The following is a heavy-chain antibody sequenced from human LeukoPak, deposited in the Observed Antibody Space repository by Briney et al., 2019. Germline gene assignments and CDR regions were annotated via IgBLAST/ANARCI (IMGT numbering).Heavy chain of an antibody. Sequence: QTGRSLGLSCAAAGFTFSSYAMSWVRQAPGKGLEWVSTISDNGGSTYYADSVKGRFTISRDNSKNTLYLQMNSLRAEDTAVYYCARPPPDSSSWLFDYWGQGALVTVSS. V-gene: IGHV3-23*01. CDR2: ISDNGGST. D-gene: IGHD6-13*01. CDR1: GFTFSSYA. CDR3: ARPPPDSSSWLFDY. J-gene: IGHJ4*02.